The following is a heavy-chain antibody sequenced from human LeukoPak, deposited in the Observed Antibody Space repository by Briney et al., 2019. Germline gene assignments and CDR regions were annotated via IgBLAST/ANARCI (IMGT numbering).Heavy chain of an antibody. CDR1: GFSFSNAW. V-gene: IGHV3-15*01. CDR3: TTVGDGYNDY. D-gene: IGHD5-24*01. CDR2: IKSKTDGGTT. J-gene: IGHJ4*02. Sequence: GGSLRLSCAASGFSFSNAWMSWVRQAPGKGLEWVGRIKSKTDGGTTDYAAPVKGRFAISGHDSKTTLYLQMDSLKTVDTAMYYCTTVGDGYNDYWGQGTLVTVSS.